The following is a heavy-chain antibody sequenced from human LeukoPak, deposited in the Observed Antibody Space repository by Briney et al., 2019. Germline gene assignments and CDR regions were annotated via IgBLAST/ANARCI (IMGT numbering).Heavy chain of an antibody. CDR1: GFTFRSYA. V-gene: IGHV3-23*01. CDR2: ISDSGDSP. Sequence: GGSLRLSCAASGFTFRSYAMSWVRQAPGKGLEWLSVISDSGDSPSDADSGKGWFTISRDNSKNTVYLQMNSLRAEDTAIYYCAKSDCSSSSCYTIDYWGQGTLVTVSA. J-gene: IGHJ4*02. D-gene: IGHD2-2*02. CDR3: AKSDCSSSSCYTIDY.